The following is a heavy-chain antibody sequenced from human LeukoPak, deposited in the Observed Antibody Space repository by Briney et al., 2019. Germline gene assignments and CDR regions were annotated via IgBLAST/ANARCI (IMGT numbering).Heavy chain of an antibody. CDR2: ISSVRTI. CDR1: GFTFSSYN. V-gene: IGHV3-48*01. J-gene: IGHJ4*02. CDR3: AREGGDGSYLSY. D-gene: IGHD1-26*01. Sequence: GGSLRLSRAVSGFTFSSYNTNWVPQAPGKGLEWVSYISSVRTIYYADSVKGRVTISRDNAKNSLYLQMNSLRAEDTAVYYCAREGGDGSYLSYWGQGTLVTVSS.